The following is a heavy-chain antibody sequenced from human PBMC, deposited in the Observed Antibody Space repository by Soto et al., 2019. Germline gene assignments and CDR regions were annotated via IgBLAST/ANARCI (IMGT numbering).Heavy chain of an antibody. CDR3: ARTSGWLSEYYYYGMDV. CDR2: IIPIFGTA. J-gene: IGHJ6*02. Sequence: SVKVSCKASGGTFSSYAISWVRQAPGQGLEWMGGIIPIFGTANYAQKFQGRVTITADESTSTAYMELSSLRSEDTAVYNCARTSGWLSEYYYYGMDVWGQGTTVTVSS. D-gene: IGHD6-19*01. CDR1: GGTFSSYA. V-gene: IGHV1-69*13.